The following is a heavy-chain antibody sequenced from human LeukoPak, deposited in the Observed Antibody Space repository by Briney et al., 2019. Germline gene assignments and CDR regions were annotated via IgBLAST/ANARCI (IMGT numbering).Heavy chain of an antibody. V-gene: IGHV3-43*02. Sequence: GGSLRLSCAASGFTFDDYAMYWVRQAPGKGLEWVSLISGDGGSTYYADSVKGRFTISRDNTNNSLYLQINSLRTEDTALYYCAKDLTRGSGWPIDYWGQGTLVTVSS. J-gene: IGHJ4*02. CDR1: GFTFDDYA. CDR2: ISGDGGST. D-gene: IGHD6-19*01. CDR3: AKDLTRGSGWPIDY.